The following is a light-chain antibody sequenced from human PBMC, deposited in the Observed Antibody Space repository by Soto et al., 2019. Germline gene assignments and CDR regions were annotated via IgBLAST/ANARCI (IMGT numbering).Light chain of an antibody. Sequence: QSVLTQPPSVSAAPGQKVTISCSGSSSNNGNNYVSWYQQLPGTAPKLLIYDNNKRPSGIPGRFSGSKSGTSATLGITGLQTGDEADYYCGTWDSSLSAVVFGGGTKLTVL. CDR2: DNN. CDR3: GTWDSSLSAVV. J-gene: IGLJ2*01. CDR1: SSNNGNNY. V-gene: IGLV1-51*01.